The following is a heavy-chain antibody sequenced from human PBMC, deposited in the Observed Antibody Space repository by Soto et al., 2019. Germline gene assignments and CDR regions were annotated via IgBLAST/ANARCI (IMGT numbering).Heavy chain of an antibody. D-gene: IGHD3-22*01. Sequence: ASVKVSCKASGYTFTSYGIGWVRQAPGQGLEWMGWISAYNGNTNYAQKLQGRVTMTTDTSTSTAYMELRSLRSDDTAVYYCARAILGYYYDSSGYYFDYWGQGTLVTVSS. CDR2: ISAYNGNT. J-gene: IGHJ4*02. CDR1: GYTFTSYG. CDR3: ARAILGYYYDSSGYYFDY. V-gene: IGHV1-18*01.